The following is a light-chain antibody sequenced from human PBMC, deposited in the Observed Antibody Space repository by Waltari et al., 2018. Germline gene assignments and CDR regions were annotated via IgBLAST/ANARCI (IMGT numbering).Light chain of an antibody. CDR1: SSDIGGYNY. Sequence: QSALTQPASVSGSPGQSITISCTGTSSDIGGYNYVSWYQQHPGKAPQLMIYEVSYRPSGISNLFSGSKSGNTASLTIAGLRSEDEADYYCSSYTGSSLVFGGGTKLTVL. CDR2: EVS. CDR3: SSYTGSSLV. V-gene: IGLV2-14*01. J-gene: IGLJ3*02.